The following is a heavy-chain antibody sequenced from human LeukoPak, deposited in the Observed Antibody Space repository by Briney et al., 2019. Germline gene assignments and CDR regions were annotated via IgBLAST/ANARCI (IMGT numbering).Heavy chain of an antibody. Sequence: GGSLRLSCAASGFTFSSYWMSWVRQAPGKGLEWVANIKQDGSEKYYVDSVKGRFTISRDNAKNSLYLQMNSLRAEDTAVYYCARVSNYDILTGYYKPNYYYGMDVWGQGTTVTVSS. J-gene: IGHJ6*02. CDR1: GFTFSSYW. CDR3: ARVSNYDILTGYYKPNYYYGMDV. CDR2: IKQDGSEK. V-gene: IGHV3-7*01. D-gene: IGHD3-9*01.